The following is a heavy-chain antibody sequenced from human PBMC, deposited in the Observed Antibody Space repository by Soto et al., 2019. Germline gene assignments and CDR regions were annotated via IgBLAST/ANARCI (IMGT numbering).Heavy chain of an antibody. V-gene: IGHV3-23*01. CDR2: ISGSDDRT. D-gene: IGHD2-2*01. Sequence: GGSLRLSCAASGFTFSTYAMSWVRQGPGKGLEWVSVISGSDDRTFYADSVKGRFTISRDNPKNTLYLQMNSLRAEDTAIYYCAKGAISSPYYCCDYWGQGTLVTVSS. CDR3: AKGAISSPYYCCDY. CDR1: GFTFSTYA. J-gene: IGHJ4*02.